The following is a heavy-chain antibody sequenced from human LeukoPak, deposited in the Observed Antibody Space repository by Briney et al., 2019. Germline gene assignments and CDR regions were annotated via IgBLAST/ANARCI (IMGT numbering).Heavy chain of an antibody. CDR1: GYTFTSYY. V-gene: IGHV1-46*01. D-gene: IGHD3-3*01. J-gene: IGHJ3*02. CDR3: ARDSGSYYDFWSASPGAFDI. Sequence: ASVKVSCKASGYTFTSYYMHWVRQAPGQGLEWMGIINPSGGSTSYAQKFQGRVTMTRDTSTSTVYMELSSLRSEDTAVYYCARDSGSYYDFWSASPGAFDIWGQGTMVTVSS. CDR2: INPSGGST.